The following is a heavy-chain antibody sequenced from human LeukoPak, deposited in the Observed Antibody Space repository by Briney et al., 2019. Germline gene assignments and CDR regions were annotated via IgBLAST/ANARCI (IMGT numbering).Heavy chain of an antibody. CDR3: TTESGYKTLPQRGFDS. D-gene: IGHD3-9*01. J-gene: IGHJ4*02. CDR1: GFPFSDTW. CDR2: IKSEKRGAAT. Sequence: GGSLRLSCAASGFPFSDTWMSWVSQAPGKGLELVGPIKSEKRGAATDYAAPVKGRFTISRDDSTKMIFLEMNSLRTEDTAVYYCTTESGYKTLPQRGFDSWGQGTLVTVSS. V-gene: IGHV3-15*01.